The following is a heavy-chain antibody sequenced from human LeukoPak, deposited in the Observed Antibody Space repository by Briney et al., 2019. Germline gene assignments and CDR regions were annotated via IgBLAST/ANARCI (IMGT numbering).Heavy chain of an antibody. D-gene: IGHD3-9*01. CDR1: GGSISCYF. V-gene: IGHV4-59*08. J-gene: IGHJ4*02. CDR3: ARHHDSLTGYPFDY. Sequence: SETLSLTCSGSGGSISCYFWSWIRQPPGKGLEWIGYIYYKGNTNYNPSLKSRVTISVDTSKNQFSLNLTSVTAADTAVYYCARHHDSLTGYPFDYWGQGTLVTVSS. CDR2: IYYKGNT.